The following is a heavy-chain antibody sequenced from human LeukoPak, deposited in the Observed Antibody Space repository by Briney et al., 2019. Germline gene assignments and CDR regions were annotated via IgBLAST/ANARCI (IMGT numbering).Heavy chain of an antibody. V-gene: IGHV3-33*01. CDR1: GFSFSSYG. Sequence: GGSLRLSCAASGFSFSSYGMHWVRQAPGKGLEWVAVIWCDGTNKYYADSVKGRFTISRDNSKNTLYLQMNSLRAEDTAVYYCARDQRGFSCSKYYFDYWGQGTLVTVSS. D-gene: IGHD5-18*01. CDR2: IWCDGTNK. J-gene: IGHJ4*02. CDR3: ARDQRGFSCSKYYFDY.